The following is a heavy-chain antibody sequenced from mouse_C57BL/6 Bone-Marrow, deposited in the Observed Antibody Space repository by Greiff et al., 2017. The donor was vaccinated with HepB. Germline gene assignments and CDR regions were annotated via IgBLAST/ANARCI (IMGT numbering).Heavy chain of an antibody. J-gene: IGHJ1*03. Sequence: EVQLQQSGPVLVKPGASVKMSCKASGYTFTDYYMNWVKQSHGKSLEWIGVINPYNGGTSSNQKFKGKATLTVDKSSSTAYMELNSLTSEDSAVYYCARSYYGHWYFDVWGTGTTVTVSS. CDR3: ARSYYGHWYFDV. D-gene: IGHD1-1*01. V-gene: IGHV1-19*01. CDR2: INPYNGGT. CDR1: GYTFTDYY.